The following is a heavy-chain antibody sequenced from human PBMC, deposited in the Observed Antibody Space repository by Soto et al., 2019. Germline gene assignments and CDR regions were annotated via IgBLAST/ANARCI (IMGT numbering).Heavy chain of an antibody. CDR3: TLFYNPEYDILTRIDY. Sequence: PGGSLRLSCAASGFTFSNAWMNWVRQAPGKGLEWVGRIKSKTDGGTTDYAAPVKGRFTISRDDSKNTLYLQMNSLKTEDTAVYFCTLFYNPEYDILTRIDYWGQGTLVTVSS. V-gene: IGHV3-15*07. J-gene: IGHJ4*02. CDR2: IKSKTDGGTT. D-gene: IGHD3-9*01. CDR1: GFTFSNAW.